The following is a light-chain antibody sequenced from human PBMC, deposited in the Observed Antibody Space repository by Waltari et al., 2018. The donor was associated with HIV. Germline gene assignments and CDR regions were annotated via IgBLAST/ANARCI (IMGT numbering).Light chain of an antibody. CDR2: EDT. Sequence: QSALTQPASASGSPGPSITITCFGNTSYVGGYSFFSSYQHHPGKAPQRLIFEDTERPSGVSNRFSASKSGTTAFLTISGLLAEDAADYYCCSYGGFTTYVFGSGAKVTVL. V-gene: IGLV2-23*01. CDR3: CSYGGFTTYV. CDR1: TSYVGGYSF. J-gene: IGLJ1*01.